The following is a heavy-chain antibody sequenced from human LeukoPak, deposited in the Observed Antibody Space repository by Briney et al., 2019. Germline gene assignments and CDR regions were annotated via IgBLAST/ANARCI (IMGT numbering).Heavy chain of an antibody. J-gene: IGHJ3*02. CDR3: ARAHGKWEPYAFDI. D-gene: IGHD1-26*01. V-gene: IGHV4-34*01. Sequence: SETLSLTCAVYGGSFSGYYWSWIRQPPGKGLEWIGESNHSGSTNYNPSLKSRVTISVDMSKNQFSLKLSSVTAADTAVYYCARAHGKWEPYAFDIWGQGTMVTVSS. CDR2: SNHSGST. CDR1: GGSFSGYY.